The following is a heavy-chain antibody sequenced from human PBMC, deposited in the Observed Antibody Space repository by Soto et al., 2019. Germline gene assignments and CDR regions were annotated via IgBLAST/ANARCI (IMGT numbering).Heavy chain of an antibody. D-gene: IGHD2-2*01. CDR3: VRPMRDSSAEY. J-gene: IGHJ4*02. V-gene: IGHV3-7*01. Sequence: EVQLVESGGSLVQPGGSLRLSCAASGFSFTTYWMSWVRQAPGKGLEWVANMSTDGSEKYYVDSVKGRITISRDNAKSSLYRQMDSRRDDDTAVYYCVRPMRDSSAEYWGRGALVTVSS. CDR1: GFSFTTYW. CDR2: MSTDGSEK.